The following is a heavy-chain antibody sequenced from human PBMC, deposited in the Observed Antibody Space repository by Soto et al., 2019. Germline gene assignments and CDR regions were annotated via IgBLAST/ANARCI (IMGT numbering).Heavy chain of an antibody. V-gene: IGHV1-69*13. CDR2: IIPIFGTA. CDR3: ARDAASVAGVIVGPRGYYGMDV. CDR1: GGTFSSYA. D-gene: IGHD3-10*01. Sequence: SVKVSCKASGGTFSSYAISWVRQAPGQGLEWMGGIIPIFGTANYAQKFQGRVAITADESTSTAYMELSSLRSEDTAVYYCARDAASVAGVIVGPRGYYGMDVWGQGTTVTVS. J-gene: IGHJ6*02.